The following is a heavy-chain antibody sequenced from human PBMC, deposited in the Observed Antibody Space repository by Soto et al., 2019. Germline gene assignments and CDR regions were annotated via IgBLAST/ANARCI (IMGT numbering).Heavy chain of an antibody. J-gene: IGHJ5*02. Sequence: QVQLQQWGAGLLKPSETLSLTCAVYGGSFSGYYWSWIRQPPGKGLEWIGEINHSGSTNYNPSHKSRVTISVDTSKNQLSLKLSSVTAADTAVYYCARGAAAGFDPWGQGTLVTVSS. CDR3: ARGAAAGFDP. D-gene: IGHD6-13*01. V-gene: IGHV4-34*01. CDR1: GGSFSGYY. CDR2: INHSGST.